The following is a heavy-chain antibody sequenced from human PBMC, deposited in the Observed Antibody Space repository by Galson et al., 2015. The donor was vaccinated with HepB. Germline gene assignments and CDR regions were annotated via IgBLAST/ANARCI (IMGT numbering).Heavy chain of an antibody. V-gene: IGHV1-69*04. CDR1: GGTFSSYA. J-gene: IGHJ5*02. CDR3: ARGRYSSSFWFDP. CDR2: IIPILGIA. D-gene: IGHD6-6*01. Sequence: SVKVSCKASGGTFSSYAISWVRQAPGQGLEWMGRIIPILGIANYAQKFQGRVTITADKSTSTAHMELSSLRSEDTAVYYCARGRYSSSFWFDPWGQGTLVTVSS.